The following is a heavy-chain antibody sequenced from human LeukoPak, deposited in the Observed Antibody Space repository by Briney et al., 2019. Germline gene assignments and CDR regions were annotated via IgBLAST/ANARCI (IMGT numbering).Heavy chain of an antibody. Sequence: SETLSLTCTVSGGSISSYYWSWIRQPPGKGLEWIGYIYYSGSTNYNPSLKSRVTISVDTSKNQFSLKLSSVTAADTAVYYCARDYYDSSGYYDNWFDPWGQGTLVAVSS. J-gene: IGHJ5*02. D-gene: IGHD3-22*01. CDR2: IYYSGST. V-gene: IGHV4-59*01. CDR3: ARDYYDSSGYYDNWFDP. CDR1: GGSISSYY.